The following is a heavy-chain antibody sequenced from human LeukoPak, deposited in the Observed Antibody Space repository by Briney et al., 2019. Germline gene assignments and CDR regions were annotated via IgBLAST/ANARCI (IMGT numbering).Heavy chain of an antibody. CDR3: ARDGAIVGATDDAFDI. CDR2: ISAYNGNT. V-gene: IGHV1-18*01. D-gene: IGHD1-26*01. Sequence: ASVKVSCKASGYTFTSFGISRVRQAPGKGLEWMGWISAYNGNTNYAQKFQGRVTMTTDTSTSTAYMGLRSLRSDDTAVYYCARDGAIVGATDDAFDIWGQGAMVTVSS. J-gene: IGHJ3*02. CDR1: GYTFTSFG.